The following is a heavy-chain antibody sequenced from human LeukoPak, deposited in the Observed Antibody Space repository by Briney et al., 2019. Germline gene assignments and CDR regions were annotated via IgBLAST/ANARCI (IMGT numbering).Heavy chain of an antibody. D-gene: IGHD6-6*01. CDR3: ARGDLFAARRGISLAY. CDR1: GGSFSGYY. J-gene: IGHJ4*02. CDR2: INHSGST. Sequence: SSETLSLTCAVYGGSFSGYYWSWIRQPPGKGLEWIGEINHSGSTNYNPSLKSRVTISVDTSKNQFSLKLSSVTAADTAVYYCARGDLFAARRGISLAYWGQGTLVTVSS. V-gene: IGHV4-34*01.